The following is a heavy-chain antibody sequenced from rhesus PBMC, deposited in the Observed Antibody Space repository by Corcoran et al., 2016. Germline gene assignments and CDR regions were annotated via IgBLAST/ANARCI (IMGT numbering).Heavy chain of an antibody. CDR1: GGSISSSY. V-gene: IGHV4S11*01. J-gene: IGHJ4*01. D-gene: IGHD3-16*01. Sequence: QVQLQESGPGLVKPSETLSLTCAVSGGSISSSYWSWIRQAPGKGLEWIGYIYGSGSSTNYNPSLKSRVTLSGDTSKNQLSLTLSSVTTADTAVYYCASSYYSGSYYFYWGQGVLVTVSS. CDR3: ASSYYSGSYYFY. CDR2: IYGSGSST.